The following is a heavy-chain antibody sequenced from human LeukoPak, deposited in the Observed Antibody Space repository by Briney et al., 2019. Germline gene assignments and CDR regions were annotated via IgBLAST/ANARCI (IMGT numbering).Heavy chain of an antibody. CDR1: GFTFSSYG. D-gene: IGHD3-10*01. CDR3: ARGIGAITMVRGVIIRSNWFDP. Sequence: PGGAPRLSFAASGFTFSSYGMHWVRQAPGKGLEGGGVIWYDGSNKYYADSVKGRFTISRDNSKNTLYLQMNSLRAEDTAVYYCARGIGAITMVRGVIIRSNWFDPWGQGTLVTVSS. V-gene: IGHV3-33*01. CDR2: IWYDGSNK. J-gene: IGHJ5*02.